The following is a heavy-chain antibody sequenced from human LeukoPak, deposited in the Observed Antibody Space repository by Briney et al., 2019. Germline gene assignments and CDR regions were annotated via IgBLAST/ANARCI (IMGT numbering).Heavy chain of an antibody. J-gene: IGHJ6*02. CDR1: GFTFSSYD. Sequence: GGSLRLSCAASGFTFSSYDTHWVRHATGKGLEWVSAIGSAGDPYYPGSVKGRFTISRENAKNSLYLQMNSLRAGDTAVYYCARDSLSYGMDVWGQGTTVTVSS. CDR2: IGSAGDP. V-gene: IGHV3-13*05. CDR3: ARDSLSYGMDV.